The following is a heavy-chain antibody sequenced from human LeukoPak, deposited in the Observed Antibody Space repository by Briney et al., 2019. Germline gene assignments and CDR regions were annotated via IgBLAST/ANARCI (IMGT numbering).Heavy chain of an antibody. CDR1: GGSISSSSYY. CDR2: IYHSGST. V-gene: IGHV4-39*07. J-gene: IGHJ5*02. CDR3: ARVYVNNPTVGGTVVWFDP. D-gene: IGHD1-26*01. Sequence: SETLSLTCTVSGGSISSSSYYWGWIRQPPGRGLEWVGRIYHSGSTYYNPSLKSRVTISVDTSKNQFSLKLSSVTAADTAVYYCARVYVNNPTVGGTVVWFDPWGQGTLVTVSS.